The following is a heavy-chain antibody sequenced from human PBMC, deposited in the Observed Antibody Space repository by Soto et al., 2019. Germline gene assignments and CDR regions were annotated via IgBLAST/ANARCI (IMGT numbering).Heavy chain of an antibody. CDR3: ARDVYIMIGVVSDAFDI. V-gene: IGHV1-18*01. D-gene: IGHD3-22*01. Sequence: GASVKVSCKASGYTFTSYGISWVRQAPGEGLEWMGWISAYNGNTNYAQKLQGRVTMTTDTSTSTAYMELRSLRSDDTAVYYCARDVYIMIGVVSDAFDIWCPATMVSVS. J-gene: IGHJ3*02. CDR2: ISAYNGNT. CDR1: GYTFTSYG.